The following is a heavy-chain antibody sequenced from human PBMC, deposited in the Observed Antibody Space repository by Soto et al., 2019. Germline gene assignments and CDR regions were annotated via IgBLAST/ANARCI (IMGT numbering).Heavy chain of an antibody. CDR2: IYYSGST. Sequence: QVQLQESGPGLVKPSETLSLTCTVSGGSISSYYWCWIRQPPGKGREGIGYIYYSGSTNYNPPLKGRVTISVDTSKNQFSLSLSAVTAADTAGYYRANGAFGGCAAFDHWGPGTLGTVFS. CDR1: GGSISSYY. D-gene: IGHD2-15*01. J-gene: IGHJ4*01. CDR3: ANGAFGGCAAFDH. V-gene: IGHV4-59*01.